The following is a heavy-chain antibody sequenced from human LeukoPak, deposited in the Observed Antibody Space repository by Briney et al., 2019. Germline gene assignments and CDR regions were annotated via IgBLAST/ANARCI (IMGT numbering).Heavy chain of an antibody. CDR2: IDYDSSHI. Sequence: PGGSLRLSCAASGFTFSNSAMNWVRQVPGKGLEWVSSIDYDSSHIYYAASVRGRCTISRDNARNSVYLQMNSLRVEDTAVYYCARDPLRYLRVGHYDYWGQGTLVAVSS. D-gene: IGHD3-9*01. CDR3: ARDPLRYLRVGHYDY. CDR1: GFTFSNSA. V-gene: IGHV3-21*01. J-gene: IGHJ4*02.